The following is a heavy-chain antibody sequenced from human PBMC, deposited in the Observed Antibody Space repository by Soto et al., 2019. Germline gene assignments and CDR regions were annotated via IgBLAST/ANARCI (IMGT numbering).Heavy chain of an antibody. J-gene: IGHJ4*02. D-gene: IGHD3-10*01. CDR3: ARGKGGSGSYYNLSTPLFDY. CDR1: GGSFSGYY. CDR2: INHSGST. V-gene: IGHV4-34*01. Sequence: SETLSLTCAVYGGSFSGYYWSWIRQPPGKGLEWIGEINHSGSTNYNPSLKSRVTISVDTSKNQFSLKLSSVTAADTAVYYCARGKGGSGSYYNLSTPLFDYWGQGTLVTVSS.